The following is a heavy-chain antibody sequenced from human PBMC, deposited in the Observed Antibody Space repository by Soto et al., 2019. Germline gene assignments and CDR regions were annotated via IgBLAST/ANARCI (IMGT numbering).Heavy chain of an antibody. D-gene: IGHD6-13*01. V-gene: IGHV4-39*07. CDR1: GGSVTNSSDY. Sequence: PSETVCLTCTVSGGSVTNSSDYWGWIRQSPGKGLEWTESVYYRGRSYSKSSVKSRVTISVDTSKNQFSLNLNSVTPADTAVYYCARVRGTAGKRYFDYGGPGPLVTVYS. J-gene: IGHJ4*02. CDR3: ARVRGTAGKRYFDY. CDR2: VYYRGRS.